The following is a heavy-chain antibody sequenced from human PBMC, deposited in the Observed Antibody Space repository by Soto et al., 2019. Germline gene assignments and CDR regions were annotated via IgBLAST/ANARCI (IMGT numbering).Heavy chain of an antibody. D-gene: IGHD3-10*01. CDR1: GYTFTSYY. Sequence: ASVKVSCKVSGYTFTSYYMHWVRQAPGQGLEWMGIINPSGGSTSYAQKFQGRVTMTRDTSTGTVYMELSSLRSEDTAVYYCARELRGGSGSYYSGWVGMDVWGQGTTVTVSS. J-gene: IGHJ6*02. V-gene: IGHV1-46*01. CDR2: INPSGGST. CDR3: ARELRGGSGSYYSGWVGMDV.